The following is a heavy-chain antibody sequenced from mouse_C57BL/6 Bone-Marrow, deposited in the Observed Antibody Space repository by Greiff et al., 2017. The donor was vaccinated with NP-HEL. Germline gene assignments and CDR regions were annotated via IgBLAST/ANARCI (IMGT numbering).Heavy chain of an antibody. J-gene: IGHJ1*03. CDR3: ASPLGRGYFDV. V-gene: IGHV5-12*01. Sequence: EVKLVESGGGLVQHGGSLKLSCAASGFTFSDYYMYWVRQTPEKRLEWVAYISNGGGSTYYPDTVKGRFTISRDNAKNTLYLQMSRLKSEDTAMYYCASPLGRGYFDVWGTGTTVTVSS. CDR1: GFTFSDYY. CDR2: ISNGGGST. D-gene: IGHD4-1*01.